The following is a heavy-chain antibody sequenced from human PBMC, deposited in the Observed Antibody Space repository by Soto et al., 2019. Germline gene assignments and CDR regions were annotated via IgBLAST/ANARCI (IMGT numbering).Heavy chain of an antibody. CDR2: IYPGDSDR. D-gene: IGHD1-26*01. Sequence: GESLKISCKGSGYSFDNYWIGWVRQMPGKGLEWMAIIYPGDSDRRYSPSFQGQVTISADQSISTAYLQWSSLKASDTAIYYCVRYRSRDYYYGMDIWGQGTTVTVSS. CDR1: GYSFDNYW. V-gene: IGHV5-51*01. J-gene: IGHJ6*02. CDR3: VRYRSRDYYYGMDI.